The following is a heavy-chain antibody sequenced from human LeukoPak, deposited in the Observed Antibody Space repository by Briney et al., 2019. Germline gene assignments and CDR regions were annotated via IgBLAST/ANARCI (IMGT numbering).Heavy chain of an antibody. V-gene: IGHV4-38-2*02. D-gene: IGHD4-23*01. J-gene: IGHJ4*02. CDR3: ARDPSDYGGNGIDY. CDR1: GYSISSGYY. CDR2: IYHSGST. Sequence: SETLSLTCTVSGYSISSGYYWGWIRQPPGKGLEWIGSIYHSGSTYCNPSLKSRVTISVDTSKNQFSLKRSSVTAADTAVYYCARDPSDYGGNGIDYWGQGTLVTVSS.